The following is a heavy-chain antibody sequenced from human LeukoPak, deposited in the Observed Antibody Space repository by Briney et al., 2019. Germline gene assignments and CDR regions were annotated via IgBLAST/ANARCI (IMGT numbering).Heavy chain of an antibody. CDR3: VKGPTWDSFDY. V-gene: IGHV3-64D*06. Sequence: GGSLRLSCSASGFTFSSYAMHWVRQAPGKGLEYVSAISSDGGSTYYADSVKGRFTISRDNSKNTLYLQMSSLRAEDTAVYYCVKGPTWDSFDYWGQGTLVTVSS. J-gene: IGHJ4*02. CDR2: ISSDGGST. D-gene: IGHD1-26*01. CDR1: GFTFSSYA.